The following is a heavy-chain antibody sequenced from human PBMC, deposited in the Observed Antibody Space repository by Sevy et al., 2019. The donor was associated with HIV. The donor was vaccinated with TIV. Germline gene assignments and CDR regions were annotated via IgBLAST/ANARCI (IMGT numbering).Heavy chain of an antibody. CDR1: GFTFSSYG. CDR3: AKDLSYYGSGSFFDY. J-gene: IGHJ4*02. Sequence: GGSLRLSCAASGFTFSSYGMHWVRQAPGKGLEWVAVISYDGSNKYYADSVKGRFTISRDNSKNTLYLQMNSLRAEDKAVYYCAKDLSYYGSGSFFDYWGQGTLVTVSS. D-gene: IGHD3-10*01. V-gene: IGHV3-30*18. CDR2: ISYDGSNK.